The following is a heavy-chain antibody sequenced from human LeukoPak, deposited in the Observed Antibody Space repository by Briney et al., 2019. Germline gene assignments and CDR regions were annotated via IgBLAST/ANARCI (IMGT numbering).Heavy chain of an antibody. CDR3: AKGRYDTDY. V-gene: IGHV3-23*01. Sequence: GGSLRLSCAASGFTFSSYAMNWVRQAPGKGLEWVSALSGSGVNTYYADSVKGRFTISRDNSKNTVYLQMNSLRAEDTALYYCAKGRYDTDYWGQGTLVIVSS. J-gene: IGHJ4*02. CDR1: GFTFSSYA. CDR2: LSGSGVNT. D-gene: IGHD1-1*01.